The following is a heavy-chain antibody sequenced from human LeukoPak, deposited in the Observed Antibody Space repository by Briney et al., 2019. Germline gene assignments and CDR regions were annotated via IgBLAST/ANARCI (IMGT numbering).Heavy chain of an antibody. CDR2: ISYDGSNK. D-gene: IGHD4-17*01. Sequence: GGSLRLSCAASGFTFSSYGMHWVRQAPGKGLEWVAVISYDGSNKYYAYSVKGRFTISRDNSKNTLYLQMNSLRAEDTAVYYCAKDLYRLGDGDYLFDYWGQGTLVTVSS. V-gene: IGHV3-30*18. CDR1: GFTFSSYG. CDR3: AKDLYRLGDGDYLFDY. J-gene: IGHJ4*02.